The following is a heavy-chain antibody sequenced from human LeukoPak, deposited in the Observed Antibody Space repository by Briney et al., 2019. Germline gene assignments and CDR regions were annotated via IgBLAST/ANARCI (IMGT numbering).Heavy chain of an antibody. CDR2: MYTSGNT. J-gene: IGHJ4*02. D-gene: IGHD6-19*01. CDR1: GGSISSYY. V-gene: IGHV4-4*07. CDR3: ARGPSAWYVAY. Sequence: PSETLSPTCTVSGGSISSYYWSWIRQPAEKGLEWIGNMYTSGNTNYNPSLKSRVTMSVDTSKNQFSLKLSSVTAADTGVYYCARGPSAWYVAYWGRGTLVTVSS.